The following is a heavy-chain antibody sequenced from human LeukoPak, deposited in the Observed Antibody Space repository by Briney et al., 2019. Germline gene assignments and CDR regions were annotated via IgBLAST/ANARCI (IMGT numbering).Heavy chain of an antibody. CDR1: GYTFTGYY. Sequence: ASVKVSCKASGYTFTGYYMHWVRQAPGQGLEWMGWINPNSGGTNYAQKFQGRVTMTRDTSISTAYMELSRLRSDDTAVYYCARETGSSGYLRLDYWGQGTLVTVSS. CDR2: INPNSGGT. D-gene: IGHD3-22*01. CDR3: ARETGSSGYLRLDY. J-gene: IGHJ4*02. V-gene: IGHV1-2*02.